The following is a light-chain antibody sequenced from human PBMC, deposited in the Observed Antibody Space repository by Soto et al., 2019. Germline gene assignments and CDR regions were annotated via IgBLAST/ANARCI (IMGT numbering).Light chain of an antibody. V-gene: IGLV2-14*01. CDR3: SSYTTSYTQV. CDR1: SSDVGGYNY. Sequence: QSALTQPASVSRSPGQSITISCTGTSSDVGGYNYVSWYQHHPGKVPKLMIYEVSNRPSGISNRFSGSKSGNTASLTISGLQSEDEADYYCSSYTTSYTQVFGGGTKLTVL. J-gene: IGLJ2*01. CDR2: EVS.